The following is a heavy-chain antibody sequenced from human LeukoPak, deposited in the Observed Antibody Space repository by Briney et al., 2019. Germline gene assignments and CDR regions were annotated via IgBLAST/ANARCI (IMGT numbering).Heavy chain of an antibody. CDR2: INHSGST. D-gene: IGHD6-19*01. V-gene: IGHV4-34*01. CDR1: GGSFSGYY. CDR3: ARVLAGIAVAGPLDY. J-gene: IGHJ4*02. Sequence: SETLSLTRAVYGGSFSGYYWSWIRQPPGKGLEWIGEINHSGSTNYNPSLKSRVTISVDTSKNQFSLKLSSVTAADTAVYYCARVLAGIAVAGPLDYWGQGTLVTVSS.